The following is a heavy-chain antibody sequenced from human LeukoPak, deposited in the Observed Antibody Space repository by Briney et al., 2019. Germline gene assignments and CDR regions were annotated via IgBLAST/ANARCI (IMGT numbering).Heavy chain of an antibody. CDR1: GFTFSSYW. Sequence: GGSLRLSCAASGFTFSSYWMHWVRQAPGKGLVWVSRINSDGSSTSYADSVKGRFTISRDNAKNTLYLQMNSLRAEDTAVYYCARGEGRAIYYFDYWGQGTLVTVSS. CDR2: INSDGSST. CDR3: ARGEGRAIYYFDY. V-gene: IGHV3-74*01. J-gene: IGHJ4*02.